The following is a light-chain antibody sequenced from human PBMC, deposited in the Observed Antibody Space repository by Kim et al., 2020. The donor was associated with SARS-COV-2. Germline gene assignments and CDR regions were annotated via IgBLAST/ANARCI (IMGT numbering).Light chain of an antibody. CDR1: RIGSKS. CDR2: FDS. Sequence: SYELTQPPSVSVAPGRTAKITCGGTRIGSKSVHWYQQKPGQSPVLVISFDSDRPSGIPERLSGSNSGDTATLTIGRVEAGDEADYFCKVWDSDSLQGVFGGGTQLTVL. V-gene: IGLV3-21*01. J-gene: IGLJ3*02. CDR3: KVWDSDSLQGV.